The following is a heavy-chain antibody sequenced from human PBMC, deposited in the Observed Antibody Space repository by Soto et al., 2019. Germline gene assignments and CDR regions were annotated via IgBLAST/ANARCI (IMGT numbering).Heavy chain of an antibody. CDR2: IPYDGSNK. CDR1: GFTFSSYG. Sequence: GGSLRLSCAASGFTFSSYGMHWVRQAPGKGLEWVAVIPYDGSNKYYADSVKGRFTISRDNSKNTLYLQMNSLRAEDTAVYYCAKASDSYWGQGTLVTVSS. V-gene: IGHV3-30*18. D-gene: IGHD3-10*01. J-gene: IGHJ4*02. CDR3: AKASDSY.